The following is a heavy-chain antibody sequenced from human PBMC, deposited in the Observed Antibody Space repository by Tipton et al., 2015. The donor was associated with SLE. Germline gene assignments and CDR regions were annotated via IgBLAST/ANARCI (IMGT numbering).Heavy chain of an antibody. CDR3: ARDANYYGSGSYPY. CDR2: ISAYNGNT. CDR1: GYTFISYG. Sequence: GAEVKKPGASVKVSCKASGYTFISYGISWVRQAPGQGLEWMGWISAYNGNTNYAQKLQGRVTMTTDTSTSTAYMELRSLRSDDTAVYYCARDANYYGSGSYPYWGQGTLVTVSS. V-gene: IGHV1-18*01. D-gene: IGHD3-10*01. J-gene: IGHJ4*02.